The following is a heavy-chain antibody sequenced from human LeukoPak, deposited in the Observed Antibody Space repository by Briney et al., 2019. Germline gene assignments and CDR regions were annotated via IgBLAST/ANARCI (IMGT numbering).Heavy chain of an antibody. CDR1: GLTVSSTY. V-gene: IGHV3-53*01. D-gene: IGHD6-6*01. CDR3: ARDRGIAAHYGMDV. CDR2: ISSGGGT. Sequence: GGSLRLSCAASGLTVSSTYMSWVRQAPGKGLEWVSVISSGGGTYFADSVKGRFTISRDNSKNTVFLQMNNLRADDTAMYYCARDRGIAAHYGMDVWGQGTTVTVSS. J-gene: IGHJ6*02.